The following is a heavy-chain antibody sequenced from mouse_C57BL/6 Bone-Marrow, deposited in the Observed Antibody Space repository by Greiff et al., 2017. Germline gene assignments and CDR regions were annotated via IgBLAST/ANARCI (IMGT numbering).Heavy chain of an antibody. D-gene: IGHD1-1*01. CDR2: IYPGDGDT. V-gene: IGHV1-82*01. J-gene: IGHJ1*03. Sequence: QVQLQQSGPELVKPGASVKISCKASGYAFSSSWMNWVKQRPGKGLEWIGRIYPGDGDTNYNGKFKGKATLTADKSSSKAYMQLSSLTSEDSAVYFCAREEVYYGSSYDWYFDVWGTGTTVTVSS. CDR3: AREEVYYGSSYDWYFDV. CDR1: GYAFSSSW.